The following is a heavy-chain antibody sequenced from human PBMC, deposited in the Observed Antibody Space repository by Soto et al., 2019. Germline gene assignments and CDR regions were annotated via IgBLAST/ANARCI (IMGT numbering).Heavy chain of an antibody. V-gene: IGHV4-30-4*08. CDR3: ARTVATIGYFDY. Sequence: SETLSLTCTVSGGSISSGGYYWSWIRQHPGKGLEWIGYIYYSGSTYYNPSLKSRVTISVDTSKNQFSLKLSSVTAADTAVYYCARTVATIGYFDYWGQGTLVTVSS. D-gene: IGHD5-12*01. CDR2: IYYSGST. J-gene: IGHJ4*02. CDR1: GGSISSGGYY.